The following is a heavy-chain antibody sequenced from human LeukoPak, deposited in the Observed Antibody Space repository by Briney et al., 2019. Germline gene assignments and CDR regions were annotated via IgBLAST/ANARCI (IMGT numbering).Heavy chain of an antibody. J-gene: IGHJ3*02. CDR2: INAGNGNT. CDR1: GYTFTTYA. CDR3: AREGPVVVPAAIPGAFDI. D-gene: IGHD2-2*02. V-gene: IGHV1-3*01. Sequence: GASVKVSCKASGYTFTTYAIHWVRQAPGQRLEWMGWINAGNGNTKYSQKFQGRVTMTRDTSTSTVYMELSSLRSEDTAVYYCAREGPVVVPAAIPGAFDIWGQGTMVTVSS.